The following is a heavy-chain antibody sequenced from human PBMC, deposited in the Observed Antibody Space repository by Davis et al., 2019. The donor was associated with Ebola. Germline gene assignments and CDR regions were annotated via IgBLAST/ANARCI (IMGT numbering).Heavy chain of an antibody. CDR3: AKVHPPATVTTGWFDP. Sequence: ASLKISFASLRFISSCGSMSWLRQAPGKGLEWVSSISVRSITYHADSVKGRFTISRDNSKNTLYLQMNSLRAEDTAVYYCAKVHPPATVTTGWFDPWGQGTRVTVAS. CDR2: ISVRSIT. V-gene: IGHV3-23*01. D-gene: IGHD4-17*01. J-gene: IGHJ5*02. CDR1: RFISSCGS.